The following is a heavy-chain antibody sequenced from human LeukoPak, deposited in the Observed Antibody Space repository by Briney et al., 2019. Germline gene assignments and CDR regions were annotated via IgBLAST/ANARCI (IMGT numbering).Heavy chain of an antibody. CDR1: GYIFTDYY. CDR3: ATHYDSGNDPHASDV. J-gene: IGHJ3*01. D-gene: IGHD3-10*01. Sequence: ASVKVSCKASGYIFTDYYMHWVRQAPGQELGWMGRINPNSGGTNYAQKFQGRVTMTRDTSISTAYTELSSLRSEDTAMYYCATHYDSGNDPHASDVWGQGTVVTVSS. V-gene: IGHV1/OR15-1*01. CDR2: INPNSGGT.